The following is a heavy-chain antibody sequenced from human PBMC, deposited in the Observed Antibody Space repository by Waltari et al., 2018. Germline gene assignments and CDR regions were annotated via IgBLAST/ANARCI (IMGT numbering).Heavy chain of an antibody. CDR1: GFTFGDYA. J-gene: IGHJ4*02. CDR2: IRSKAYGGTT. CDR3: ARGGSRYRFDY. D-gene: IGHD2-2*01. Sequence: EVQLVESGGGLVQPGRSLRLSCTASGFTFGDYAMSWFRQAPGKGLEWVGFIRSKAYGGTTEYAASVKGRFTISRDDSKSIAYLQMNSLRAEDTAVYYCARGGSRYRFDYWGQGTLVTVSS. V-gene: IGHV3-49*03.